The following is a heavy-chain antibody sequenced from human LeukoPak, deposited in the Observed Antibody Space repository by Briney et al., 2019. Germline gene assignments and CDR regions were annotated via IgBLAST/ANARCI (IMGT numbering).Heavy chain of an antibody. Sequence: SETLSLTCTVSGGSITSSSSYLGWIRQPPGKGLEWIGTIYYSGSTYYNPSLKSRVTISRATSKNQFFLNLTSATAADTAVYYCARPVSSRRFDPWGQGTLVTVSS. CDR2: IYYSGST. CDR3: ARPVSSRRFDP. CDR1: GGSITSSSSY. J-gene: IGHJ5*02. V-gene: IGHV4-39*01. D-gene: IGHD2-2*01.